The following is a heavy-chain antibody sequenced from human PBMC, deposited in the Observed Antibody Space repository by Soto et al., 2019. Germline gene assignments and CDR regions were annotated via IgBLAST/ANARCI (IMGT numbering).Heavy chain of an antibody. V-gene: IGHV1-3*01. CDR2: INAGNGNT. J-gene: IGHJ6*02. CDR3: AGVEMATITYYGMDV. D-gene: IGHD5-12*01. Sequence: GASVKVSCKASGYTFTSYAMHWVRQAPGQRLEWMGWINAGNGNTKYSQKFQGRVTITRDTSASTAYMELSSLRSEDTAVYYCAGVEMATITYYGMDVWGQGTTVTVSS. CDR1: GYTFTSYA.